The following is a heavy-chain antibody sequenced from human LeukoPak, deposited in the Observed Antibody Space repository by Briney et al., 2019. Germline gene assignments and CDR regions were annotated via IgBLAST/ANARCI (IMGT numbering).Heavy chain of an antibody. Sequence: GGSLRLSCAASGFTVSSNYMSWVRQAPGKGLEWVSLIYSGGSTFYADSVKGRFTISRDNAKNSLYLQMNSLRAEDTAVYYCARGQGNWFDPWGQGTLVTVSS. V-gene: IGHV3-53*01. CDR3: ARGQGNWFDP. CDR1: GFTVSSNY. J-gene: IGHJ5*02. CDR2: IYSGGST.